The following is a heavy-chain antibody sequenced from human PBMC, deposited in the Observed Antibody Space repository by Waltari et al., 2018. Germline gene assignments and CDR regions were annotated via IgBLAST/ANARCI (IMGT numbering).Heavy chain of an antibody. Sequence: EVQLVESGGGLVQPGRSLRRSCATSGFHFKSYEMNWVRQAPGKGLVWVSYMSTSGNNAIDADAVKGRFSISRDNDKNSVDLQMNSLRAEDTAVYYCARRSRFSGSPLGHWGQGSLVIVSS. J-gene: IGHJ1*01. CDR2: MSTSGNNA. D-gene: IGHD1-26*01. V-gene: IGHV3-48*03. CDR3: ARRSRFSGSPLGH. CDR1: GFHFKSYE.